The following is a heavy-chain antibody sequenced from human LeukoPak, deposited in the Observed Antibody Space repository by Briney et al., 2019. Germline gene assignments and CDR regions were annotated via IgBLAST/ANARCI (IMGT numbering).Heavy chain of an antibody. Sequence: GGSLRLSCAASGFTFSSYSMNGVRQAPGRGLEGVSSISSSSSYIYYADSVKGRFTLSRDNAKNSLYLQMNSLRAEDTAVYYCEKDLWGDCGGDCYLTRAFDIWGQGTMVTVSS. V-gene: IGHV3-21*01. D-gene: IGHD2-21*01. CDR2: ISSSSSYI. CDR3: EKDLWGDCGGDCYLTRAFDI. CDR1: GFTFSSYS. J-gene: IGHJ3*02.